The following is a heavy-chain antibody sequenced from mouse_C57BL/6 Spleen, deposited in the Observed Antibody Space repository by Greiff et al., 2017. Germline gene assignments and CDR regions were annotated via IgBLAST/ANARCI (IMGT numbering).Heavy chain of an antibody. CDR3: ARMGYGSSPHAMDY. CDR2: IYPSDSET. J-gene: IGHJ4*01. Sequence: QVHVKQPGAELVRPGSSVKLSCKASGYTFTSYWMDWVKQRPGQGLEWIGNIYPSDSETHYNQKFKDKATLTVDKSSSTAYMQLSSLTSEDSAVYYCARMGYGSSPHAMDYWGQGTSVTVSS. V-gene: IGHV1-61*01. CDR1: GYTFTSYW. D-gene: IGHD1-1*01.